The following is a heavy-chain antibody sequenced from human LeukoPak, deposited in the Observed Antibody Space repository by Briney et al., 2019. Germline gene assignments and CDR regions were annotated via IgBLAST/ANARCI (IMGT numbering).Heavy chain of an antibody. CDR3: AKQGYDSSGFLDY. D-gene: IGHD3-22*01. J-gene: IGHJ4*02. V-gene: IGHV3-64*01. CDR1: GFTFSSYA. Sequence: GGSLRLSCAASGFTFSSYAMHWVRQAPGKGLEYVSAISSNGGSTYYANSVKGRFTISRDNSKNTLYLQMGSLRAEDMAVYYCAKQGYDSSGFLDYWGQGTLVTVSS. CDR2: ISSNGGST.